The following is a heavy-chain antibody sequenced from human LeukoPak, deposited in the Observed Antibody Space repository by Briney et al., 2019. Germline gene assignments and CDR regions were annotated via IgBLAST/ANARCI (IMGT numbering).Heavy chain of an antibody. CDR3: AKYRGQLLTNWYFDL. D-gene: IGHD2-2*01. V-gene: IGHV3-23*01. CDR2: ISGSGGST. J-gene: IGHJ2*01. Sequence: LSGGSLRLSCAASGFTFSSYVMSWVRQAPGKGLEWVSAISGSGGSTYYADSVKGRFTISRDNSKNTLYLQMNSLRAEDTAVYYCAKYRGQLLTNWYFDLWGRGTLVTVSS. CDR1: GFTFSSYV.